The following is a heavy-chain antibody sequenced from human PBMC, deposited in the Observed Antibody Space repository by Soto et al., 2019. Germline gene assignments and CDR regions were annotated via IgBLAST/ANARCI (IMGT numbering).Heavy chain of an antibody. Sequence: XESLKVSRKGSGYRFTSYWSSWVLQMPGKGLEWMGRIDPSDSYTNYSPSFQGHVTISADKSISTAYLQWSSLKASDTAMYYCPRQEIAAPTYYYYGMDVCGQRTTVTVSS. CDR3: PRQEIAAPTYYYYGMDV. CDR1: GYRFTSYW. V-gene: IGHV5-10-1*01. D-gene: IGHD6-6*01. J-gene: IGHJ6*02. CDR2: IDPSDSYT.